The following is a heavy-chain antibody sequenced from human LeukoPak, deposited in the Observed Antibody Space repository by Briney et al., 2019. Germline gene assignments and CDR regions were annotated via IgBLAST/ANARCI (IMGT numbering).Heavy chain of an antibody. D-gene: IGHD5-18*01. CDR2: IYSGGST. Sequence: TGGSLRLSCAASGFTVSSNYMSWVRQAPGKGLEWASVIYSGGSTYYADSVKGRFTISRDNSKNTLYLQMNSLRAEDTAVYYCARDRSYRRYGMDVWGQGTTVTVSS. CDR3: ARDRSYRRYGMDV. V-gene: IGHV3-66*01. J-gene: IGHJ6*02. CDR1: GFTVSSNY.